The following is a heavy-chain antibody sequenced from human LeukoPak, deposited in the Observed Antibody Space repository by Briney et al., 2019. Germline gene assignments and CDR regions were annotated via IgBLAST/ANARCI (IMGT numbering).Heavy chain of an antibody. Sequence: SEALSLTCTVSGGSISSYYWSWIRQPPGKGLEWIGYIYYSGSTNYNPSLKSRVTISVDTSKNQFSLKLSSVTAADTAVYYCARASMVRGVIRHLYYFDYWGQGTLVTVSS. V-gene: IGHV4-59*01. J-gene: IGHJ4*02. CDR3: ARASMVRGVIRHLYYFDY. CDR2: IYYSGST. D-gene: IGHD3-10*01. CDR1: GGSISSYY.